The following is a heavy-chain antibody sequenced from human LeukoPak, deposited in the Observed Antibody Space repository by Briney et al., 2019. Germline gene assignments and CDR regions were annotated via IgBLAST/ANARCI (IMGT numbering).Heavy chain of an antibody. Sequence: GGSLRLSCAASGFTVSSNYMSWVRQAPGKGLEWVSVIYSGGSTYYTDSVKGRFTISRDISKNTVYLQMNSLRVEDTAVYYCARGAAGIADYWGQGTLVTVSS. V-gene: IGHV3-53*01. CDR3: ARGAAGIADY. J-gene: IGHJ4*02. CDR1: GFTVSSNY. CDR2: IYSGGST. D-gene: IGHD6-13*01.